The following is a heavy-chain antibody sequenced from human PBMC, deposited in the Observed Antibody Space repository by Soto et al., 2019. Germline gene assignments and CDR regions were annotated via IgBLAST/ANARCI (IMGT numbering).Heavy chain of an antibody. CDR3: ARGLYCSGGTCSDS. D-gene: IGHD2-15*01. CDR1: GYTFTPHD. J-gene: IGHJ4*02. CDR2: MNPNSGYI. V-gene: IGHV1-8*01. Sequence: QVQLVQSGAEVKRPGASVKVSCKASGYTFTPHDINWVRQATGQGLEWMGRMNPNSGYIDFAQRFQGRLTMTTNTSISTAYMELSSLRSVDTAIYYCARGLYCSGGTCSDSWGQGTLVIVSS.